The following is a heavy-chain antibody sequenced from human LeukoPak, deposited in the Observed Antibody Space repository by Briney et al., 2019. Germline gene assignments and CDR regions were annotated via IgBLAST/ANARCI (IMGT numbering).Heavy chain of an antibody. CDR1: GGSFSGYY. CDR3: ASYYGMDV. Sequence: SETLSLTCAVYGGSFSGYYWSWIRQPPGKGLEWIGEINHSGSTNYNPSLKSRVTISVDTSKNQFSLKLSSVTAADTAVYYCASYYGMDVWGQGTTATVSS. V-gene: IGHV4-34*01. J-gene: IGHJ6*02. CDR2: INHSGST.